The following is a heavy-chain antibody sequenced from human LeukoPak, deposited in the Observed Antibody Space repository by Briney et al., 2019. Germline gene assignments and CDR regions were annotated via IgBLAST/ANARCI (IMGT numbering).Heavy chain of an antibody. Sequence: SEPLSLTCTVSGGSISSSSYYWGWIRQPPGKGLEWIGSIYYSGSTYYNPSLKSRVTISVDTSKNQFSLKLSSVTAADTAVYYCARRATYYDFWSGHGTFDPWGQGTLVTVSS. CDR2: IYYSGST. D-gene: IGHD3-3*01. J-gene: IGHJ5*02. CDR3: ARRATYYDFWSGHGTFDP. CDR1: GGSISSSSYY. V-gene: IGHV4-39*01.